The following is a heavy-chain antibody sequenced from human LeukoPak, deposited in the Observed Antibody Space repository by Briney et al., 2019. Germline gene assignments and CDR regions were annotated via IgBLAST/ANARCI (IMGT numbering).Heavy chain of an antibody. CDR2: IYYSGST. CDR3: AREEGSHAFDI. D-gene: IGHD6-6*01. J-gene: IGHJ3*02. V-gene: IGHV4-59*08. CDR1: GGSISSYY. Sequence: SETLSLTCTVSGGSISSYYWSWIRQPPGKGLEWVGHIYYSGSTNYNPSLKSRVTISVDTSKNQFSLKLSSVTAADTAVYYCAREEGSHAFDIWGQGTMVTVSS.